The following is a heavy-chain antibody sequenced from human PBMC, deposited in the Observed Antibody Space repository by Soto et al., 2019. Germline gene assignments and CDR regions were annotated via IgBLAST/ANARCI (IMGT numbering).Heavy chain of an antibody. D-gene: IGHD5-18*01. Sequence: PSETLSLNCTFSSCSISSYYWSWIRHPAGKGLEWIGRIYNTSSSINNPSLKSRVTISVDTSKNQFSLKLSSVNAADTAVYYCARGASYRFDYWGEGTLVTVSS. CDR1: SCSISSYY. J-gene: IGHJ4*02. V-gene: IGHV4-4*07. CDR2: IYNTSSS. CDR3: ARGASYRFDY.